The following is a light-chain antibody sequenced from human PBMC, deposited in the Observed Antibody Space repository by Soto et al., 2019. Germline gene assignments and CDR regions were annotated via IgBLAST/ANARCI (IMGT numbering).Light chain of an antibody. Sequence: QPVLTQSPSASASLGASVKLTCTLSSGRSSYTIAWHQQQPEKGPRYLMKLNSDGSHNKGDGIPDRFSGSSSGAERYLTISSLQSEDEADYYCQTWGIGMQVFGGGTKLTVL. V-gene: IGLV4-69*01. CDR3: QTWGIGMQV. CDR1: SGRSSYT. J-gene: IGLJ3*02. CDR2: LNSDGSH.